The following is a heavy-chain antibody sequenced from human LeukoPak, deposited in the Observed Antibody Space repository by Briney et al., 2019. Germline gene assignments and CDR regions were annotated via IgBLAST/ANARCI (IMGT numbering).Heavy chain of an antibody. CDR2: IYPGNSDT. CDR1: GYSFSTYW. V-gene: IGHV5-51*01. Sequence: GESLQISCKGSGYSFSTYWIGWVRQMPGKGLEWMGIIYPGNSDTRNSPSFQGQVTISIDKSINTAYLQWSSLKASDTAMYYCARFHGSGTSSYFDSWGQGTPVTVSS. CDR3: ARFHGSGTSSYFDS. J-gene: IGHJ4*02. D-gene: IGHD3-10*01.